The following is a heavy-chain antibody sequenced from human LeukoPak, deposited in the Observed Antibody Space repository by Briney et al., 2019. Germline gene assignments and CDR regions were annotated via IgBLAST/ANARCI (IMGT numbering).Heavy chain of an antibody. CDR1: GFTFSSYG. D-gene: IGHD5-12*01. CDR2: IWYDGSNK. J-gene: IGHJ6*02. V-gene: IGHV3-33*01. Sequence: GGSLRLSCAASGFTFSSYGMHWVRQAPGKGLEWVAVIWYDGSNKYYADSVKGRFTISRDNSKNTLYPQMNSLRAEDTAVYYCAREWYSGYDYYYYGMDVWGQGTTVTVSS. CDR3: AREWYSGYDYYYYGMDV.